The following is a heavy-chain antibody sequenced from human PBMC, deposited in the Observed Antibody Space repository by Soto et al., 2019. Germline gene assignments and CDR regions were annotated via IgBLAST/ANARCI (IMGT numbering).Heavy chain of an antibody. CDR2: ISDTGGNT. J-gene: IGHJ4*02. CDR3: AKAGPNSHGRNYFDH. Sequence: GGSLRLSCAASGFTFSSYATSWVRQAPGKGLEWISSISDTGGNTYYADSMKGRFTISRDNSKNTLYLQMNSLRAEDTAVYYCAKAGPNSHGRNYFDHWGQGTLVTVSS. D-gene: IGHD1-26*01. V-gene: IGHV3-23*01. CDR1: GFTFSSYA.